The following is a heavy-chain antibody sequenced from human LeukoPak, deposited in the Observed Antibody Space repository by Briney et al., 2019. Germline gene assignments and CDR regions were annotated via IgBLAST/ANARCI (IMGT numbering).Heavy chain of an antibody. CDR1: GGSISSGGYY. CDR2: IYYSGST. Sequence: SQTLSLTCTVSGGSISSGGYYWSWIRQHPGKGLEWIGYIYYSGSTYYNPSLKSRVTISVDTSKNQFSLKLSFVTAADTAVYYRARGRYSSSFWFDPWGQGTLVTVSS. V-gene: IGHV4-31*03. CDR3: ARGRYSSSFWFDP. D-gene: IGHD6-6*01. J-gene: IGHJ5*02.